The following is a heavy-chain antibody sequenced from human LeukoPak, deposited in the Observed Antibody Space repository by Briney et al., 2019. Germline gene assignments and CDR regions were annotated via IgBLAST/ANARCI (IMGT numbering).Heavy chain of an antibody. CDR1: GFTFSSYG. Sequence: GGSLRLSCGASGFTFSSYGMHWVRQAPGKGLEWVAFIRYDGSNKYYADSVKGRFTISRDNSKNTLSVQMNSLRAEDTAVYYCAKDGRQWKTFYYGSASANGFDIWGQGTMVTVSS. CDR2: IRYDGSNK. CDR3: AKDGRQWKTFYYGSASANGFDI. J-gene: IGHJ3*02. D-gene: IGHD3-10*01. V-gene: IGHV3-30*02.